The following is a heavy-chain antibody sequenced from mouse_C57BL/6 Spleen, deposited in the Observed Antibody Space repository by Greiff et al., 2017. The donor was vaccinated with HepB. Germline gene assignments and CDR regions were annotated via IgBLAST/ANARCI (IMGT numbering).Heavy chain of an antibody. CDR1: GYSITSGYY. CDR3: ARVRGYDGFDY. CDR2: ISYDGSN. V-gene: IGHV3-6*01. Sequence: EVQLQESGPGLVKPSQSLSLTCSVTGYSITSGYYWNWIRQFPGNKLEWMGYISYDGSNNYNPSLKNRISITRDTSKNQFFLKLNSVTTEDTATYYCARVRGYDGFDYWGQGTTLTVSS. D-gene: IGHD2-2*01. J-gene: IGHJ2*01.